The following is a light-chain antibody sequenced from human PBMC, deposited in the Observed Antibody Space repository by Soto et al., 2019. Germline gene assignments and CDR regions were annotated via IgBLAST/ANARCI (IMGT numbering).Light chain of an antibody. CDR1: QIVSSY. CDR3: HQRQSWPRT. J-gene: IGKJ1*01. V-gene: IGKV3-11*01. CDR2: QTS. Sequence: EIVLTQSPATLSLSPGERSTLSCRASQIVSSYLTWYQQKPGQAPRLLIYQTSIRPAGIPARFSASGTGTDFTLTISDVQPEDFAVYYCHQRQSWPRTFGQGTKVDIK.